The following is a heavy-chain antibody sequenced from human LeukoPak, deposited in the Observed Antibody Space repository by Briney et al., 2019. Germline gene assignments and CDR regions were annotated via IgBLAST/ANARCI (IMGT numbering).Heavy chain of an antibody. D-gene: IGHD1/OR15-1a*01. CDR1: GFTFSSYA. CDR3: ANSVNIWSVKGNKHYFDY. V-gene: IGHV3-23*01. CDR2: ISGSGGST. Sequence: GGSLRLSCVASGFTFSSYAMSWVRQAPGKGLEWVSAISGSGGSTYYADSVKGRFTISRDNSKNTLYLQMNSLRAEDTAVYYCANSVNIWSVKGNKHYFDYWGQGTLVTVSS. J-gene: IGHJ4*02.